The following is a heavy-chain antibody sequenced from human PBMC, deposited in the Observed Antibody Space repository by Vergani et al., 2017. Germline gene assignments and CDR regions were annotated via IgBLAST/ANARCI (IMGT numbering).Heavy chain of an antibody. CDR3: GKDLGGYVVAEPVDD. V-gene: IGHV3-23*01. J-gene: IGHJ4*02. Sequence: EVELLESGGGLVQPGGSLRLSCATSGFTFNTYAMTWVRQAPGKGLEWVSGISGSGDDTYYADSVKGRFAISRDNFKNTLYLQMDSLRAEDTAIYYCGKDLGGYVVAEPVDDWGQGTLVTVSS. CDR1: GFTFNTYA. D-gene: IGHD2-15*01. CDR2: ISGSGDDT.